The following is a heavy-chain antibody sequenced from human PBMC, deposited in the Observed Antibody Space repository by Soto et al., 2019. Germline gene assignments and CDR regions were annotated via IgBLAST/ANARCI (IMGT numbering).Heavy chain of an antibody. CDR3: ARGSGWDDAFDI. V-gene: IGHV3-13*01. Sequence: GGSLRLSCAASGFTFSSYDMHWVRQATGKGLEWVSAIGTAGDTYYPGSVKGRFTISRENAKNSLYLQMNSLRAGDTAVYYCARGSGWDDAFDIWGQGTMVTVSS. D-gene: IGHD6-19*01. CDR2: IGTAGDT. CDR1: GFTFSSYD. J-gene: IGHJ3*02.